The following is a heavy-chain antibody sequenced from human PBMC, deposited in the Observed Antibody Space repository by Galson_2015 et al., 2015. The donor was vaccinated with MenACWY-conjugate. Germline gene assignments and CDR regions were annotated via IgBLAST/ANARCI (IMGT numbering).Heavy chain of an antibody. V-gene: IGHV3-7*03. D-gene: IGHD2-8*01. CDR1: GFIFNNYW. J-gene: IGHJ4*02. CDR3: ARDLGFDCTRNDCYSPY. CDR2: IKQDGSEK. Sequence: SLRLSCAASGFIFNNYWMSWVRQVPGKGPEWVANIKQDGSEKYYVDSVRGRFTISRDNAKNSLYLQMNSLRAEDTAVYYCARDLGFDCTRNDCYSPYWGQGTLVTVSS.